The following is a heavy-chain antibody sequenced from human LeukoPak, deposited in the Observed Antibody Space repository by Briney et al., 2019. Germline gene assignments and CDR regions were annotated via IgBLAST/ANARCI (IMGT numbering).Heavy chain of an antibody. CDR3: AKESGSGSYFLFYFDY. V-gene: IGHV3-23*01. Sequence: GGTLRLSCAASGFTFSSYGMSWVRQAPGKGLEWVSAISGSGGSTYYADSVKGRFTISRDNSQNTLYLQMNSLRAEDTAVYYCAKESGSGSYFLFYFDYWGQGTLVTVSS. J-gene: IGHJ4*02. D-gene: IGHD3-10*01. CDR2: ISGSGGST. CDR1: GFTFSSYG.